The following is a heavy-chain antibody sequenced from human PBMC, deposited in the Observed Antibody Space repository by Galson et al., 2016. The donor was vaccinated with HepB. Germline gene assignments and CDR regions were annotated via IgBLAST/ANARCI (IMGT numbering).Heavy chain of an antibody. D-gene: IGHD6-25*01. Sequence: QSGAEVKEPGESLRISCDVSGYSFTTYWISWVRQMPGKGLEWMGRIDPKDSYTNYSPSFQGHVTTSVDKSISAAYLQWSSLKASDTAMYYCARMEAAAGISFMRHWGQGTLVTVSS. CDR2: IDPKDSYT. CDR1: GYSFTTYW. CDR3: ARMEAAAGISFMRH. V-gene: IGHV5-10-1*01. J-gene: IGHJ1*01.